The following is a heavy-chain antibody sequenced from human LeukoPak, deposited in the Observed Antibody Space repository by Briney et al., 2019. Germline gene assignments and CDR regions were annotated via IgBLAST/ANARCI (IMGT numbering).Heavy chain of an antibody. Sequence: GRSLRLSCAASGFTFDDYAMHWVRQAPGKGLEWVSGISWNSGSIGYADSVKGRFTISRDNAKNSLYLQMNSLRAEDTAVYYCAKDYRYCTSTSCYGDDAFDIWGQGTMVSVSS. D-gene: IGHD2-2*01. CDR3: AKDYRYCTSTSCYGDDAFDI. CDR2: ISWNSGSI. J-gene: IGHJ3*02. CDR1: GFTFDDYA. V-gene: IGHV3-9*01.